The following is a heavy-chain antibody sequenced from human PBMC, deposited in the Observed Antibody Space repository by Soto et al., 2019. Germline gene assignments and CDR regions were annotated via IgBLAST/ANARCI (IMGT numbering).Heavy chain of an antibody. V-gene: IGHV3-13*01. CDR2: IDTAGDT. J-gene: IGHJ6*02. Sequence: EVQLVESGGGLEQPGGSLRLSCAASGFTFRSYDMHWVRQVTGKGLEWVSAIDTAGDTYYPGSVKGRFTISRENAKNSLYLQMNSLTAGDTAVHYCARSSPDHQNIVIVPVASTGMDVWGQGTTVTVSS. D-gene: IGHD2-2*01. CDR1: GFTFRSYD. CDR3: ARSSPDHQNIVIVPVASTGMDV.